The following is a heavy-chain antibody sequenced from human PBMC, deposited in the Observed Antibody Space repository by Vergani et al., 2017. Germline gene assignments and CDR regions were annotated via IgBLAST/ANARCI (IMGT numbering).Heavy chain of an antibody. CDR2: IIPILGIA. D-gene: IGHD2-2*02. J-gene: IGHJ4*02. CDR3: ARDWRRCSSTSCYTSSDY. CDR1: GGTFSSYT. V-gene: IGHV1-69*08. Sequence: QVQLVQSRAEVKKPGSSVKVSCKASGGTFSSYTISWVRQAPGQGLEWMGRIIPILGIANYAQKFQGRVTITADKSTSTAYMELSSLRSEDTAVYYCARDWRRCSSTSCYTSSDYWGQGTLVTVSS.